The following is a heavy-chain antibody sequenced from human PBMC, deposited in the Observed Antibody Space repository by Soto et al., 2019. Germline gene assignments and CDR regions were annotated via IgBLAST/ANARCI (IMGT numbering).Heavy chain of an antibody. V-gene: IGHV3-74*01. D-gene: IGHD6-19*01. J-gene: IGHJ6*02. CDR1: GFTFSSYW. CDR3: ARAVRAVAGSYYYGMDV. Sequence: GGSLRLSCAASGFTFSSYWMHWVRQAPGKGLVWVSRINSDGSSTSYADSVKGRFTISRDNAKNTLYLQMNSLRAEDTAVYYCARAVRAVAGSYYYGMDVWGQGTTVTVSS. CDR2: INSDGSST.